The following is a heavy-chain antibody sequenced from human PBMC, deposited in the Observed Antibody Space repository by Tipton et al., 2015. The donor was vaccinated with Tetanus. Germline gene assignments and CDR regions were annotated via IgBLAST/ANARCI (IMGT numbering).Heavy chain of an antibody. J-gene: IGHJ6*02. CDR1: GGSFSNYF. Sequence: LRLSCAVYGGSFSNYFWRWIRQPPGKGLEWIGEISPSGNTNYNPSLKSRVTISADTSRNQFSLTLSSVTAADTAVYYCARLTGHSMDVVDYYYFGMDVWGQGTKVTVSS. V-gene: IGHV4-34*01. D-gene: IGHD2-21*01. CDR2: ISPSGNT. CDR3: ARLTGHSMDVVDYYYFGMDV.